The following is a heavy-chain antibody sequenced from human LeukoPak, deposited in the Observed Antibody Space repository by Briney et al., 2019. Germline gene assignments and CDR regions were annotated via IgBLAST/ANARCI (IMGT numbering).Heavy chain of an antibody. CDR1: GFTFSSYA. V-gene: IGHV3-23*01. J-gene: IGHJ6*03. CDR2: ISGSGGST. Sequence: GGSLRLSCAASGFTFSSYAMSWVRQAPGKGLEWVSAISGSGGSTYYADSVKGRFTISRDNSKNTLYLQMNSLRAEDTAVYYCARGVRGFSYGLVYSYFYMDVWGKGTTVTVSS. CDR3: ARGVRGFSYGLVYSYFYMDV. D-gene: IGHD5-18*01.